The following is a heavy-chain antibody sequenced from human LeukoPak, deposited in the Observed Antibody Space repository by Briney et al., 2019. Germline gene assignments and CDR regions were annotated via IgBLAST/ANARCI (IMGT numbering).Heavy chain of an antibody. J-gene: IGHJ3*02. Sequence: PGRPLRLSCAASGFTFSNYRMNWVRQAPGEGLEGVSSICTSSINIYYADSLKGRFTISRDNAKNSLYLQMNSLRAEDTAVYYCARGRDGYNLVDAFDIWGQGIMVTVSS. D-gene: IGHD5-24*01. CDR1: GFTFSNYR. V-gene: IGHV3-21*01. CDR2: ICTSSINI. CDR3: ARGRDGYNLVDAFDI.